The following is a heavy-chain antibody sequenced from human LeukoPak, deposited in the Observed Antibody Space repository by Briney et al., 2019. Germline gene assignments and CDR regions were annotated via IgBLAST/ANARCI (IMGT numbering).Heavy chain of an antibody. Sequence: PSETLSLTCTVSGGSISSGSYYWSWIRQPAGKGLEWIGRIYTSGSTNYNPSLKSRVTISVDTSKNQFSLKLSSVTAADTAVYYCARSGDTLVRGVIIATFPTLDYWGQGTLVTVSS. CDR3: ARSGDTLVRGVIIATFPTLDY. CDR2: IYTSGST. CDR1: GGSISSGSYY. D-gene: IGHD3-10*01. V-gene: IGHV4-61*02. J-gene: IGHJ4*02.